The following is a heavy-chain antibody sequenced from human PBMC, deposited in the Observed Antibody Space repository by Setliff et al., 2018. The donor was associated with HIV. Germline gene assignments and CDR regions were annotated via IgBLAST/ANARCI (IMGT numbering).Heavy chain of an antibody. CDR2: ISIYDGSEK. CDR1: GFTFTTYA. V-gene: IGHV3-30*04. CDR3: VRLPFPPYCGGDCYSIDY. J-gene: IGHJ4*02. D-gene: IGHD2-21*02. Sequence: GGSLRLSCAASGFTFTTYAMHWVRQAPGKGLEWVAVISIYDGSEKYYADSVKGRFTISRDNSKNMLYLEMNSLRAEDTAVYYCVRLPFPPYCGGDCYSIDYWGQGTLVTVSS.